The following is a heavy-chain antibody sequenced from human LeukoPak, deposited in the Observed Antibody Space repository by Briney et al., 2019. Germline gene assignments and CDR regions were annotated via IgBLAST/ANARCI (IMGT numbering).Heavy chain of an antibody. CDR1: GGSISSGDYY. CDR2: IYYSGST. CDR3: ARAGSGWLAAMTRWFDP. Sequence: SQTLSLTCTVSGGSISSGDYYWSWIRQPPGKGLEWIGYIYYSGSTYYNPSLKSRVTISVDTSKNQFSLKLSSVTAADTAVYYCARAGSGWLAAMTRWFDPWGQGTLVTVSS. V-gene: IGHV4-30-4*01. J-gene: IGHJ5*02. D-gene: IGHD6-19*01.